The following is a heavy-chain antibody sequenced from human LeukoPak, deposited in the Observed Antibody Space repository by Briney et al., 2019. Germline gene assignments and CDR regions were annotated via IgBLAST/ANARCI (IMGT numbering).Heavy chain of an antibody. V-gene: IGHV4-59*01. D-gene: IGHD5-18*01. CDR3: ARDSPRGYSYGYAFDY. CDR1: GGSISSYY. Sequence: SETLSLTCTVSGGSISSYYWSWTRQPPGKGLEWIGYIYYSGSTNYNPSLKSRVTISVDTSKNQFSLKLSSVTAADTAVYYCARDSPRGYSYGYAFDYWGQGTLVTVSS. CDR2: IYYSGST. J-gene: IGHJ4*02.